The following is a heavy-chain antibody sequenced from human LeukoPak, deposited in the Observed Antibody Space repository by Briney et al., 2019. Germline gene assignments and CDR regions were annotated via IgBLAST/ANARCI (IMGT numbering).Heavy chain of an antibody. J-gene: IGHJ3*02. CDR1: GGSISSYY. Sequence: SETLSLTCTVAGGSISSYYWSWIRQPPGKGLEWIGYIYYSGSTNYNPSLKRRVTISVDTSKNQFSLKLSSVTAADTAVYYCARGRARAPDAFDIWGQGTMVTVSS. V-gene: IGHV4-59*01. CDR2: IYYSGST. CDR3: ARGRARAPDAFDI.